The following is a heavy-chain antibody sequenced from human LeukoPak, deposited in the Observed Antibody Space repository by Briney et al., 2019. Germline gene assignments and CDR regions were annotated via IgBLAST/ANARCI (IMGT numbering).Heavy chain of an antibody. V-gene: IGHV3-23*01. Sequence: GGSLRLSCAASGFTFSNYAVSWVRQAPGKGLEWISGISASGINTYSADSVKGRFTIFRDNSKNTLSLQMSSLRAEDTAVYYCARDMFTTGWSAFDIWGPGTMVTVSS. CDR2: ISASGINT. D-gene: IGHD6-19*01. CDR3: ARDMFTTGWSAFDI. CDR1: GFTFSNYA. J-gene: IGHJ3*02.